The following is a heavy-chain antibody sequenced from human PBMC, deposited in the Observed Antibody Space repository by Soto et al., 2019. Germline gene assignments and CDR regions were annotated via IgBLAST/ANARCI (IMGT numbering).Heavy chain of an antibody. J-gene: IGHJ3*02. CDR2: LSIADGT. D-gene: IGHD2-15*01. CDR1: GFTVSGKKY. CDR3: ATWLLREHAFDI. Sequence: DVQVVESGGGLIQPGGSLRLSCAASGFTVSGKKYITWVRQAPGQGLEWVSALSIADGTFYADSVRGRFTVSIDSSKNTVYLQMNNLSPEDTAVYFCATWLLREHAFDIWGLGTMVTVSS. V-gene: IGHV3-53*01.